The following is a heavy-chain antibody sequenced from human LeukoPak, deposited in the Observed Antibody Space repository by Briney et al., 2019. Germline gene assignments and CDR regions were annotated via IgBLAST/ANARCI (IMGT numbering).Heavy chain of an antibody. J-gene: IGHJ4*02. D-gene: IGHD4-23*01. CDR1: GFIFSSYW. Sequence: GGSLRLSCAASGFIFSSYWMSWVRQAPGKGLEWVANIKQDGSDKYYLTSVRGRFTISKDNAKNSLFLQMNSLRVEDTAVYYCARGGGHLDCWGQGTLVTVSS. CDR2: IKQDGSDK. V-gene: IGHV3-7*03. CDR3: ARGGGHLDC.